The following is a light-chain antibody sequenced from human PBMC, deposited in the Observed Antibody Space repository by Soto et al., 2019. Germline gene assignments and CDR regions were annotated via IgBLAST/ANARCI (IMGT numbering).Light chain of an antibody. CDR1: QSVSSSY. Sequence: EIVLTQSPGTLSLSPGERATLSCRASQSVSSSYLAWYQQTPGQAPRLLIYGASSRATGIPDRFSGSGSGTDFTLTISILEPEDFAVYYCQQYGSSLFTFGPGTKVDIK. CDR2: GAS. V-gene: IGKV3-20*01. J-gene: IGKJ3*01. CDR3: QQYGSSLFT.